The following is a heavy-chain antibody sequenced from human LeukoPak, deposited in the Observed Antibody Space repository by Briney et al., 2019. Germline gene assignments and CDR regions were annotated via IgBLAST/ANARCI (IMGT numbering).Heavy chain of an antibody. J-gene: IGHJ6*02. V-gene: IGHV4-39*02. CDR1: GGSISKSPYY. Sequence: SETLSLTCSVSGGSISKSPYYWAWIRQTPGKGLEWIANIYYSGNTYYNLSLKSRVTISVDTSKNHFSLKLNSVTAAVTAVYYCARSGPYCSGGSCYAYAMDVWGQGTTATVSS. CDR3: ARSGPYCSGGSCYAYAMDV. D-gene: IGHD2-15*01. CDR2: IYYSGNT.